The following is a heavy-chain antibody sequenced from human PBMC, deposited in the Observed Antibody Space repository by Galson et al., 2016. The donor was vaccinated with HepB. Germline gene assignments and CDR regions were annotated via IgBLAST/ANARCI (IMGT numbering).Heavy chain of an antibody. CDR3: AKCRSSDSTSCPNY. J-gene: IGHJ4*02. V-gene: IGHV3-23*01. Sequence: SLRLSCAASGFTFINYAMTWVRQAPGKGLEWVSSISGSGGNTYYADSVKGRFTISRDNSKNTLYLQMNSLRAEDTALYFCAKCRSSDSTSCPNYWGQGTLVTVSS. D-gene: IGHD2-2*01. CDR2: ISGSGGNT. CDR1: GFTFINYA.